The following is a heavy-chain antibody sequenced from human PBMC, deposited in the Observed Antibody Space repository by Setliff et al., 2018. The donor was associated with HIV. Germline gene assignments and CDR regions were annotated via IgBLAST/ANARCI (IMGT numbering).Heavy chain of an antibody. D-gene: IGHD4-17*01. CDR2: IFYSGTT. CDR1: GGPISSYY. J-gene: IGHJ4*02. CDR3: ARTLYDDYAFDY. Sequence: PSETLSLTCSVSGGPISSYYWGWIRQPPGKGLEWIGSIFYSGTTHYNASLQSRVTISEDTSRNQFSLSLKSVTAADTAVYYCARTLYDDYAFDYWGQGALVTVSS. V-gene: IGHV4-39*07.